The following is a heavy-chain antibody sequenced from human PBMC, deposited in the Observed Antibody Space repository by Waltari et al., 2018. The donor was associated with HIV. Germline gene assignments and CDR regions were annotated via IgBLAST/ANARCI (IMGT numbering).Heavy chain of an antibody. Sequence: QVQLQESGPGLVKPSETLSLTCAVSGYSISSGYYWGWIRQPPGKGLGWIGSIYNSGSTYYDPALCRRVTSAVATYKNQFSLNLSSVTAADTAVYYCAREGAGRRTDYAILTGYYIDWGQGTLVTVSS. CDR1: GYSISSGYY. CDR3: AREGAGRRTDYAILTGYYID. V-gene: IGHV4-38-2*02. J-gene: IGHJ4*02. CDR2: IYNSGST. D-gene: IGHD3-9*01.